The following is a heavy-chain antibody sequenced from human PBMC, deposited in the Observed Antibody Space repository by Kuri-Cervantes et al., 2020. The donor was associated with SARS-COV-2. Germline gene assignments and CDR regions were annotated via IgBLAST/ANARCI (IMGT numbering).Heavy chain of an antibody. J-gene: IGHJ4*02. CDR1: GYTFTSYD. Sequence: ASVKVSCKASGYTFTSYDINWVRQATGQGLEWMGMVKTNSGNTLYAQFFQGRVTMTEDTSTDTAYMELSSLRSEDTAVYYCATTFAFLMGATYDYWGQGTLVTVSS. D-gene: IGHD1-26*01. CDR2: VKTNSGNT. CDR3: ATTFAFLMGATYDY. V-gene: IGHV1-8*02.